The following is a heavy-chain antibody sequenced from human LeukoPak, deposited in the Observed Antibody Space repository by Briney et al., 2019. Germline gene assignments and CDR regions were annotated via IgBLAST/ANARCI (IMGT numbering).Heavy chain of an antibody. D-gene: IGHD6-13*01. V-gene: IGHV4-34*01. J-gene: IGHJ4*02. Sequence: SETLSLTCAVHGGSFSGYYWSWIRQPPGKGLEWIGEINHSGSTNYNPSLKSRVTISVDTSKNQFSLKLRSVTAADTAVYYCASRYSSSWYRAEDYWGQGTLVTVSS. CDR1: GGSFSGYY. CDR2: INHSGST. CDR3: ASRYSSSWYRAEDY.